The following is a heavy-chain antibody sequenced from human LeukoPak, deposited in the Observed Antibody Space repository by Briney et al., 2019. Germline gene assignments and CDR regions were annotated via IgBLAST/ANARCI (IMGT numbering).Heavy chain of an antibody. CDR1: GGTFSSYA. D-gene: IGHD3-9*01. CDR2: IIPIFGTA. CDR3: AAQYYDILTGAFSYYYYGMDV. Sequence: SVKVSCKASGGTFSSYAISWVRQAPGQGLEWMGGIIPIFGTANCAQKFQGRVTITADESTSTAYMELSSLRSEDTAVYYCAAQYYDILTGAFSYYYYGMDVWGKGTTVTVSS. V-gene: IGHV1-69*13. J-gene: IGHJ6*04.